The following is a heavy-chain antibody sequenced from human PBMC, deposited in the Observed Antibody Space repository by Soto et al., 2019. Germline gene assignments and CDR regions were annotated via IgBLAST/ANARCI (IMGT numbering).Heavy chain of an antibody. CDR1: GFTFDDYA. CDR3: AKDSGYSSGYADY. V-gene: IGHV3-9*01. CDR2: ISWNSGSI. D-gene: IGHD6-19*01. Sequence: GGSLRLSCAASGFTFDDYAMHWVRQAPGKGLEWVSGISWNSGSIGYADSVKGRFTISRDNAKNSLYLQMNSLRAEDTALYYCAKDSGYSSGYADYWGQGTLVTVSS. J-gene: IGHJ4*02.